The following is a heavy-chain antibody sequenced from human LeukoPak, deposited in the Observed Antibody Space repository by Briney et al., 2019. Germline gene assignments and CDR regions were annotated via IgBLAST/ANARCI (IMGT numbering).Heavy chain of an antibody. CDR2: IKQDGSEK. Sequence: GGSLRLSCAASGFTFSSYWMSWVRQAPGKGLEWVANIKQDGSEKYYVDSVKGRFTISRDNAKNSLYLQMNSLRAEDTAVYYCARDHYGDPALGDAFDIWGQGTMVTVSS. D-gene: IGHD4-17*01. V-gene: IGHV3-7*03. J-gene: IGHJ3*02. CDR1: GFTFSSYW. CDR3: ARDHYGDPALGDAFDI.